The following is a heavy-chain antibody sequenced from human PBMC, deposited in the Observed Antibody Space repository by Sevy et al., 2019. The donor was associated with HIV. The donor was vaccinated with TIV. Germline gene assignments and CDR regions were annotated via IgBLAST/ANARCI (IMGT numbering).Heavy chain of an antibody. D-gene: IGHD2-15*01. CDR3: ARDLRTVVTQGTRAY. CDR2: INSDGSST. V-gene: IGHV3-74*01. CDR1: GFTFSSYW. J-gene: IGHJ4*02. Sequence: GGSLRLSCAASGFTFSSYWMHWVRQAPGKGLVWVSRINSDGSSTSYADSMKGRFTISRDNAKNTLYLQMNSLRAEDTAVYYCARDLRTVVTQGTRAYWGQGTLVNVSS.